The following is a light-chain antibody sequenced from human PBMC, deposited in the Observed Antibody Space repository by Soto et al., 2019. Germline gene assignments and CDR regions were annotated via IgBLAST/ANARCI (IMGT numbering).Light chain of an antibody. Sequence: QSVLTQPPSVSGAPGQRVTISCTGSSSNIGAGYDVHWYQQLPGAAPKLLIYGNSNRPSGVPDRFSGSRSGTSASLAITGLQPEDEADYYCQSYDSSLSAYVFGSGTKVTV. J-gene: IGLJ1*01. CDR2: GNS. CDR1: SSNIGAGYD. CDR3: QSYDSSLSAYV. V-gene: IGLV1-40*01.